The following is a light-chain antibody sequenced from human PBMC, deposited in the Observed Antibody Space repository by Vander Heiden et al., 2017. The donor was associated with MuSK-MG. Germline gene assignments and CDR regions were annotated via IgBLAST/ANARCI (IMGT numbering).Light chain of an antibody. Sequence: DIQMTQSPSSLSASVGDGVTITCRASQSISSYLNWYQQKPGKAPKLLISGASSLQSGVPSRFSGSGSGTDFTLTVSRLQPEDFATYYCQQGYSMPYIYGQGTKLEIK. CDR2: GAS. V-gene: IGKV1-39*01. CDR3: QQGYSMPYI. CDR1: QSISSY. J-gene: IGKJ2*01.